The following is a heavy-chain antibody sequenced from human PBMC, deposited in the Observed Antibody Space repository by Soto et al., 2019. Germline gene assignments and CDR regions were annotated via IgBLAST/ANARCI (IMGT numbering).Heavy chain of an antibody. J-gene: IGHJ6*02. D-gene: IGHD3-10*01. Sequence: ASLKVSCKSSGYTFTSYVISWVRQAPGQGLEWMGWISAYNGNTNYAQKLQGRVTMTTDTSTSTAYMELRSLRSDDTAVYYCASDPSPPMVRGTKRDYGMDVWGQGTTVTVSS. CDR2: ISAYNGNT. CDR3: ASDPSPPMVRGTKRDYGMDV. CDR1: GYTFTSYV. V-gene: IGHV1-18*01.